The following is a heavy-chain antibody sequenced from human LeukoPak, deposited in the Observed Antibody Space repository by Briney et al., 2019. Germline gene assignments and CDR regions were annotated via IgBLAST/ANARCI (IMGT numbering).Heavy chain of an antibody. CDR1: GGSNSRGGFY. CDR2: IYYSGRA. Sequence: SQTLSLTCTVSGGSNSRGGFYWSWIRQPPGKGLEWIGYIYYSGRAYYNPSLKNRVTISVDTSKNQFTLNLSSVTAADTAVYYCAREGQPWGQGTLVTVSS. V-gene: IGHV4-31*03. J-gene: IGHJ4*02. CDR3: AREGQP. D-gene: IGHD1-14*01.